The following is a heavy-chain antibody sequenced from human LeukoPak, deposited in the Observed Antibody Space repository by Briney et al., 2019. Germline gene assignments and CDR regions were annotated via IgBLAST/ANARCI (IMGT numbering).Heavy chain of an antibody. J-gene: IGHJ4*02. CDR2: IKQDGSVK. CDR1: GFTFSSYW. CDR3: VREGSYYDSSGYYYVYYFDY. D-gene: IGHD3-22*01. Sequence: GGSLRLSCAASGFTFSSYWMSWVRQAPGKGLEWVANIKQDGSVKYYVDSVKGRFTISRDNAKNSLYLQMNSLRAEDTAVYYCVREGSYYDSSGYYYVYYFDYWGQGTLVTVSP. V-gene: IGHV3-7*01.